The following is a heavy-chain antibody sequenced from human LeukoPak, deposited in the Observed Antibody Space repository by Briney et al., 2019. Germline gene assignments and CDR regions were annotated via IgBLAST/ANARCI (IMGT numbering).Heavy chain of an antibody. CDR1: GGSISSSSYY. CDR2: IYYSGST. CDR3: ARDLAAAGTIAGFDP. J-gene: IGHJ5*02. V-gene: IGHV4-39*07. Sequence: SETLSLTCTVSGGSISSSSYYWGWIRQPPGKGLEWIGSIYYSGSTNYNPSLKSRVTISVDTSKNQFSLKLSSVTAADTAVYYCARDLAAAGTIAGFDPWGQGTLVTVSS. D-gene: IGHD6-13*01.